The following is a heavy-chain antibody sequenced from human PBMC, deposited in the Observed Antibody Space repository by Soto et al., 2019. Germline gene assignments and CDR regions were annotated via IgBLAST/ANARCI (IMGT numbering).Heavy chain of an antibody. Sequence: GGSLRLSCAASGFTFSSYAMHWVRQAPGKGLEWVAVISYDGSNKYYADSVKGRFTISRDNSKNTLYLQMNSLRAEDTAVYYCARDQGRAYCGGDCYSDSYYGMDVWGQGTTVTVSS. J-gene: IGHJ6*02. CDR3: ARDQGRAYCGGDCYSDSYYGMDV. CDR1: GFTFSSYA. D-gene: IGHD2-21*02. CDR2: ISYDGSNK. V-gene: IGHV3-30-3*01.